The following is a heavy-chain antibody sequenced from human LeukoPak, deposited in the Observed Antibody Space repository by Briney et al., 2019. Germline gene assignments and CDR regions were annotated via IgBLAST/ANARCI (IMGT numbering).Heavy chain of an antibody. CDR3: ASYDSSGYYHYFDY. CDR2: ISSSTSYI. CDR1: GFTFSSYS. Sequence: PGGSLRLSCAASGFTFSSYSMNWVRQAPGKGLEWVSSISSSTSYIYYADSVKGRFTISRDNSKNTLYLQVNSLRAEDTAVYYCASYDSSGYYHYFDYWGQGTLVTVSS. J-gene: IGHJ4*02. V-gene: IGHV3-21*04. D-gene: IGHD3-22*01.